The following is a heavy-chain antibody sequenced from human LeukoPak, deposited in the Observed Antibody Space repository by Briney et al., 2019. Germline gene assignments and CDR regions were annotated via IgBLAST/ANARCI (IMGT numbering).Heavy chain of an antibody. J-gene: IGHJ4*02. CDR1: GFTFSDYY. CDR3: ARGWYYYDSSGYPSFDY. V-gene: IGHV4-34*01. Sequence: LRLSCAASGFTFSDYYMSWIRQPPGKGLEWIGEINHSGSTNYNPSLKSRVTISVDTSKNQFSLKLSSVTAADTAVYYCARGWYYYDSSGYPSFDYWGQGTLVTVSS. D-gene: IGHD3-22*01. CDR2: INHSGST.